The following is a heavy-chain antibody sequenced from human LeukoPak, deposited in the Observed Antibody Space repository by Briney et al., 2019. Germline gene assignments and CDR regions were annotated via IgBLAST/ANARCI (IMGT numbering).Heavy chain of an antibody. J-gene: IGHJ4*02. D-gene: IGHD3-10*01. V-gene: IGHV4-30-4*01. CDR2: IYYSGST. Sequence: PSQTLSLTCTVSGGSISSGDYYWSWIRQPPGKGLGWIGYIYYSGSTYYNPSLKSRVTISVDTSENQFSLKLSSVTAADTAVYYCASRTYYYGSGNRIFDYWGQGTLVTVSS. CDR3: ASRTYYYGSGNRIFDY. CDR1: GGSISSGDYY.